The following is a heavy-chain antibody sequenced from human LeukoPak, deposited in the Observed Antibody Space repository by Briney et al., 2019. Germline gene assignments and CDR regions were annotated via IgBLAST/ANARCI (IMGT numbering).Heavy chain of an antibody. CDR2: IYYSGTT. J-gene: IGHJ4*02. D-gene: IGHD3-3*01. Sequence: SETLSLTCTVSGGSISSSSYSWGWIRQPPGQGLEWIGSIYYSGTTYYNPSLKSRVTISVDTSKIQFSLKLSSVAATDTAVYFCARLRSDFWSGYTHPYFDYWGQGTLVTVSS. V-gene: IGHV4-39*01. CDR1: GGSISSSSYS. CDR3: ARLRSDFWSGYTHPYFDY.